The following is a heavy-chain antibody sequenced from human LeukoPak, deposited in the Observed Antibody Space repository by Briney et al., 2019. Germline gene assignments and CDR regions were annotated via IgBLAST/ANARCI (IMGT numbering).Heavy chain of an antibody. V-gene: IGHV3-21*01. Sequence: GGSLRLSCAASGFTFSSYSMNWVRQAPGKGLEWVSSISSSSSYIYYADSVKGRFTISRDNAKNSLYLQMNSLRAEDTAVYYCARDEDGFGELPYFDYWGQGTLVTVSS. D-gene: IGHD3-10*01. CDR1: GFTFSSYS. J-gene: IGHJ4*02. CDR2: ISSSSSYI. CDR3: ARDEDGFGELPYFDY.